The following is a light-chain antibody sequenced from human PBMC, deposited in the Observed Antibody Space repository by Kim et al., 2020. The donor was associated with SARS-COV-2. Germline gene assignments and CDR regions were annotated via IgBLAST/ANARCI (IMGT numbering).Light chain of an antibody. Sequence: DIQMTQSPSTLSASVGDRVTITCRASQGIRGWLAWYQQKPGKAPHLLIFQASNLGSGVPSRFSGSGSGTKFSLTISSLQPDDFATYYCQQYDRYPVTFGQGTKLEI. CDR1: QGIRGW. J-gene: IGKJ2*01. CDR3: QQYDRYPVT. V-gene: IGKV1-5*03. CDR2: QAS.